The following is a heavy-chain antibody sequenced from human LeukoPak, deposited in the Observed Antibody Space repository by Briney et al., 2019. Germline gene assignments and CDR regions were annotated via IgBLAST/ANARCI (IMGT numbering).Heavy chain of an antibody. J-gene: IGHJ4*02. V-gene: IGHV1-69*04. CDR2: IIPILGVA. Sequence: SVTVSFKASGGAFSNYGISWVRQAPGQGLEWMGGIIPILGVANYAQKLQGRVTITADKSTSTAYMELSSLRSEDTAVYYCARDLYEYKSASFSGYWGQGTLVTVSS. CDR3: ARDLYEYKSASFSGY. CDR1: GGAFSNYG. D-gene: IGHD6-6*01.